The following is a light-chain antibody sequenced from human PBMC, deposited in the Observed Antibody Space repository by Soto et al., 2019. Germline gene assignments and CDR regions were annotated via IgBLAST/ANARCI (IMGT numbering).Light chain of an antibody. V-gene: IGKV3-20*01. CDR3: HHYRYGADT. J-gene: IGKJ2*01. CDR1: ENVRNNS. Sequence: ELVLTQSPGTLSLSPGERATLSCRANENVRNNSLAWYQQQPGQPPRLLIFGASSRATGIPDRIRGIGSGADFSLTISRLEPADSAVYFSHHYRYGADTFGQGTKLEIK. CDR2: GAS.